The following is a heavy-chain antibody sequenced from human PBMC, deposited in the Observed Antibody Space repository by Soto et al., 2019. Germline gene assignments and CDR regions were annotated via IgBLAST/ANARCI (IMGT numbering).Heavy chain of an antibody. D-gene: IGHD2-21*01. V-gene: IGHV3-9*01. Sequence: EVQLVESGGGLVQPGRSLRLSCAASGFTFDDYAMHWVRQSPGKGLEWVSGINWNGGAIGYADSVKGRFTISRDNAKSSLHLQILSLRADDSAFYYCAKDSHSDLITCGGDYWGQGTLVTVSS. CDR2: INWNGGAI. CDR1: GFTFDDYA. CDR3: AKDSHSDLITCGGDY. J-gene: IGHJ4*02.